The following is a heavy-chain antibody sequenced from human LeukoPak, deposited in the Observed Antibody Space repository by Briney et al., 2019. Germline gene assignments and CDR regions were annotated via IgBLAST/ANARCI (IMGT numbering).Heavy chain of an antibody. CDR3: ARDAQRGFDYSNSLQY. CDR1: GFPFSSYW. Sequence: TGGSLRLSCAASGFPFSSYWMHWVRQAPGKGLVWVSRINIDGSNTNYADSVKGRFTISRDNSQNTLFLQMNSLRADDTAMYYCARDAQRGFDYSNSLQYWGHGTLVTVSS. J-gene: IGHJ4*01. CDR2: INIDGSNT. D-gene: IGHD4-11*01. V-gene: IGHV3-74*01.